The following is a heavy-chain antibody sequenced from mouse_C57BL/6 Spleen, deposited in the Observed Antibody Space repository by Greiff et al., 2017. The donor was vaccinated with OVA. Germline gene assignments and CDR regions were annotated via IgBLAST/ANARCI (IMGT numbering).Heavy chain of an antibody. D-gene: IGHD4-1*01. CDR1: GYTFTSYW. CDR3: ARGAGTNFDY. V-gene: IGHV1-59*01. Sequence: VQLQQPGAELVRPGTSVKLSCKASGYTFTSYWMHWVKQRPGQGLEWIGVIDPSDIYTNYNQKFKGKATLTVDTSSSTAYMQLSSLTSEDSAVDYCARGAGTNFDYWGQGTTLTVSS. CDR2: IDPSDIYT. J-gene: IGHJ2*01.